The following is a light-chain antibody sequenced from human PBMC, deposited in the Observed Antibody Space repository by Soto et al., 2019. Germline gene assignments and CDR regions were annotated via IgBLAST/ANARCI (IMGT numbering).Light chain of an antibody. CDR3: QQRSNWPLT. Sequence: EIVLTQSPATLALSPGERATLSCRASQSVSSYLAWFQQKPGQAPRPLIYGASNRATGIPARFSGSGSGTDFTLTISSLGPEDVALYYCQQRSNWPLTFGGGTKVQIK. J-gene: IGKJ4*01. CDR1: QSVSSY. V-gene: IGKV3-11*01. CDR2: GAS.